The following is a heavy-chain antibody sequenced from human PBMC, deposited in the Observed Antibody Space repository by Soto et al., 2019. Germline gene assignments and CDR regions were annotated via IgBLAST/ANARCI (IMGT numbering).Heavy chain of an antibody. CDR3: AREVSAMDV. CDR2: IYGGGST. J-gene: IGHJ6*02. CDR1: GFSVTNNH. V-gene: IGHV3-53*02. Sequence: EVQLVETGGGLIQPGGSLRLSCAASGFSVTNNHMNWVRQATGKGLEWVSVIYGGGSTYYADSVKGRFTISKDNSKNTLYLQMSSLRPEDTAVYYCAREVSAMDVWGQGTTVTVSS.